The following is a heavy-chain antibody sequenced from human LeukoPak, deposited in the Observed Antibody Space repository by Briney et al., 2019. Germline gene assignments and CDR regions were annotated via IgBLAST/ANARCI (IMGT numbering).Heavy chain of an antibody. J-gene: IGHJ3*02. CDR3: ARAPYYDFWSGYYRAFDI. CDR2: INPSGST. CDR1: GGSFSGYY. D-gene: IGHD3-3*01. V-gene: IGHV4-34*01. Sequence: PSETLSLTCAVYGGSFSGYYWSWIRQPPGKGLEWIGEINPSGSTNYNPSLKSRVTISVDTSKNQFSLKLSSVPAADAAVYYCARAPYYDFWSGYYRAFDIWGQGTMVTVSS.